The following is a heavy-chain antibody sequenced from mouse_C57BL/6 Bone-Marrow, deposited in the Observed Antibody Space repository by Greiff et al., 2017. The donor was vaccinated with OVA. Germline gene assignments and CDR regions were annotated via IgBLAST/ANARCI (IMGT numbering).Heavy chain of an antibody. CDR3: ARVGQLRLRGFAY. J-gene: IGHJ3*01. V-gene: IGHV5-4*01. Sequence: EVLRVESGGGLVKPGGSLKLSCAASGFTFSSYAMSWVRQTPEKRLEWVATISDGGSYTYYPDKVKGRFNISRDHAKNNLYLQMRHLKSEDTAMYSCARVGQLRLRGFAYWGQGTLVTVSA. CDR1: GFTFSSYA. CDR2: ISDGGSYT. D-gene: IGHD3-2*02.